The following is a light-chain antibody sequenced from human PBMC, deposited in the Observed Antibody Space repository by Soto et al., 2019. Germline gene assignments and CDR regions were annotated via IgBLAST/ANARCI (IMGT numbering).Light chain of an antibody. CDR2: KAS. Sequence: DIQMTQSPSTLPASVGDRVTITCRASQSFSHWLAWYQQKPGKAPKLLIYKASSLQSGVPSRFSGSGSGTEFTLTISSLQPDDFATYYCQQYNSYPYTFGQGTKLEIK. V-gene: IGKV1-5*03. J-gene: IGKJ2*01. CDR3: QQYNSYPYT. CDR1: QSFSHW.